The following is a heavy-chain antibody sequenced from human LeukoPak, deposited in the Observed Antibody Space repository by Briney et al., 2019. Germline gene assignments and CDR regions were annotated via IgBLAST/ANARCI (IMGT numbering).Heavy chain of an antibody. CDR3: ARVGEDYGDLVMDV. J-gene: IGHJ6*02. CDR2: INPNSGGT. Sequence: ASVKVSCKASGYTFTGYYMHWVRQAPGQGLEWMGWINPNSGGTNYAQKFQGRGTMTRDTTISTAYMELSRLRSDDTAVYYCARVGEDYGDLVMDVWGQGTTVTVSS. CDR1: GYTFTGYY. D-gene: IGHD4-17*01. V-gene: IGHV1-2*02.